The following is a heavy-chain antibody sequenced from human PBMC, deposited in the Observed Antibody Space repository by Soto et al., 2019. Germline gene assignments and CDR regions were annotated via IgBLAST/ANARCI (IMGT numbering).Heavy chain of an antibody. Sequence: SETLSLTCTVSGGSISSYYWSWIRQPPGKGLEWIGYIYYSGSTNYNPSLKSRVTISVDTSKNHFSLKLSSVTAADTAVYYCAREYCGGDCYYPNGIDYWGQGTLVTVSS. J-gene: IGHJ4*02. CDR1: GGSISSYY. D-gene: IGHD2-21*01. CDR3: AREYCGGDCYYPNGIDY. CDR2: IYYSGST. V-gene: IGHV4-59*08.